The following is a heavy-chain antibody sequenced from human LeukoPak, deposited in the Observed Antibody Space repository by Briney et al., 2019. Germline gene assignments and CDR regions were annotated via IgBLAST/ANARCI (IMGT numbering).Heavy chain of an antibody. V-gene: IGHV3-7*03. J-gene: IGHJ4*02. CDR3: VARDGGYGDY. D-gene: IGHD5-24*01. CDR1: GFTFSSYW. Sequence: GGSLRLSCAASGFTFSSYWMSWVRQAPGKGLEWVATIKQDGSEKYYVGSVKGRFTISRDNAKNSLYLQMNNLRAEDTGVYYCVARDGGYGDYWGQGTLVIVSS. CDR2: IKQDGSEK.